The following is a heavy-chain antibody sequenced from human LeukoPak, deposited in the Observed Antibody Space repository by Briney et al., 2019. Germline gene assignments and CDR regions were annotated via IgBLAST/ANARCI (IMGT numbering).Heavy chain of an antibody. D-gene: IGHD3-3*01. CDR3: ARVLEYYDFWSGYYTGDGMDV. V-gene: IGHV4-59*11. CDR1: GGSISSHY. Sequence: PSETLSPTCTVSGGSISSHYWSWIRQPPGKGLEWIGYIYYSGSTNYNPSLKSRVTISVDTSKNQFSLKLSSVTAADTAVYHCARVLEYYDFWSGYYTGDGMDVWGKGTTVTVSS. J-gene: IGHJ6*04. CDR2: IYYSGST.